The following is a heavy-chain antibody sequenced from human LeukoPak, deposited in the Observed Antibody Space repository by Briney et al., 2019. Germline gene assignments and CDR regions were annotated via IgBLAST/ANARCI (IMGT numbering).Heavy chain of an antibody. CDR1: GFTFSSYG. CDR3: AKGSASSRPYYFDY. J-gene: IGHJ4*02. V-gene: IGHV3-30*04. Sequence: GGSLRLSCAASGFTFSSYGMHWVRQAPGKGLEWVALISYDGSNKDYADSVKGRFTISRDNSKNTLELQMSSLRAEDTAIYYCAKGSASSRPYYFDYWGQGALVTVSS. CDR2: ISYDGSNK. D-gene: IGHD6-19*01.